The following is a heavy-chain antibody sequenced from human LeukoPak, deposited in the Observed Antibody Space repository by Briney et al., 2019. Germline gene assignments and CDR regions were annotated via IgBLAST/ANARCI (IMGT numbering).Heavy chain of an antibody. V-gene: IGHV4-61*02. CDR2: ISSSGST. CDR1: GDSISSGDYY. Sequence: SETLSLTCTVSGDSISSGDYYWSWIRQPAGKGLEWIGRISSSGSTNYNPSLKSRVTISVDTSKNQFSLKLTSVTAADTAVYYCARTTEGGYTYGYFYYYYMDVWGKGTTVTISS. J-gene: IGHJ6*03. CDR3: ARTTEGGYTYGYFYYYYMDV. D-gene: IGHD5-18*01.